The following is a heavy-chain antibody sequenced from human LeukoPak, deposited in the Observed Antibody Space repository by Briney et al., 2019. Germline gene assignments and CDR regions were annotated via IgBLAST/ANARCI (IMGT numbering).Heavy chain of an antibody. V-gene: IGHV3-11*01. CDR3: ARDYGEYTDAFDI. Sequence: GGSLRLSCAASGFTFSDFYMSWIRQAPGKGVEWVSYISSSGSTIYYADFVNGRFTISRDNAKNSLYLQMNSLRAEDTAVYYCARDYGEYTDAFDIWGQGTMVTVSS. J-gene: IGHJ3*02. CDR1: GFTFSDFY. D-gene: IGHD4-17*01. CDR2: ISSSGSTI.